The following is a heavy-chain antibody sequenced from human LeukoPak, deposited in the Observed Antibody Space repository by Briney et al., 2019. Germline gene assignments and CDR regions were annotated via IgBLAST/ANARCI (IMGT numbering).Heavy chain of an antibody. Sequence: GGSLRLSCAASGFTFGSNSMHWVRQAPGKGLQWVALISYDGSHKYDADSVKGRFTISRDNSKNTLYLQMNSLRAEDTAVYYCAKDREWGSYPPYYFDYWGQGTLVTVSS. CDR2: ISYDGSHK. J-gene: IGHJ4*02. D-gene: IGHD3-16*02. CDR1: GFTFGSNS. V-gene: IGHV3-30*18. CDR3: AKDREWGSYPPYYFDY.